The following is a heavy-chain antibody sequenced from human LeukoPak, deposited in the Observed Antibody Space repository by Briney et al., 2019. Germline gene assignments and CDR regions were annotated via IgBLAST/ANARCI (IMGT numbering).Heavy chain of an antibody. J-gene: IGHJ4*02. D-gene: IGHD2-2*01. V-gene: IGHV1-2*02. Sequence: EASVKVSCKASGYTFTGYYMHWVRQAPGQGLEWMGWINPNSGGTNYAQKFQGRVTMTRGTSISTAYMELSRLRSDDTAVYYCTKAPYCSSTSCVFDYLVQGTLVTVSS. CDR2: INPNSGGT. CDR1: GYTFTGYY. CDR3: TKAPYCSSTSCVFDY.